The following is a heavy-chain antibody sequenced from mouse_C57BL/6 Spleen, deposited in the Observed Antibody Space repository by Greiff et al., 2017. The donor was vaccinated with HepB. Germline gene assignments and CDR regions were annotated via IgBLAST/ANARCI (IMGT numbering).Heavy chain of an antibody. V-gene: IGHV1-15*01. D-gene: IGHD1-1*01. CDR2: IDPETGGT. Sequence: QVQLQQSGAELVRPGASVTLSCKASGYTFTDYEMHWVKQTPVHGLEWIGAIDPETGGTAYNQKFKGKAILTADKSSSTAYMELRSLTSEDSAVYYCTRSLTTVVAMDYYAMDYWGQGTPVTVSS. J-gene: IGHJ4*01. CDR3: TRSLTTVVAMDYYAMDY. CDR1: GYTFTDYE.